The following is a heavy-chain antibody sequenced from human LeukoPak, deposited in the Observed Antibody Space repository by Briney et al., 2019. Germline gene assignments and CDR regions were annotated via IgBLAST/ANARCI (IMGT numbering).Heavy chain of an antibody. CDR3: ARDRLLWFGENYYYGMVV. CDR2: IYYSGST. Sequence: SETLSLTCTVSGGSISSGGYYWSWIRQHPGKGLEWIGYIYYSGSTYYNPSLKSRVTISVDTSKNQFSLKLSSVTAADTAVYYCARDRLLWFGENYYYGMVVWGQGTTVTVSS. J-gene: IGHJ6*02. D-gene: IGHD3-10*01. V-gene: IGHV4-31*03. CDR1: GGSISSGGYY.